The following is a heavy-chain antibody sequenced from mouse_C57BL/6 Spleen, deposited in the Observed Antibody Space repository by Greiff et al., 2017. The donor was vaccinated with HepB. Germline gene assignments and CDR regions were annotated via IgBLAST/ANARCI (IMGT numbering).Heavy chain of an antibody. V-gene: IGHV1-26*01. CDR1: GYTFTDYY. CDR2: INPNNGGT. D-gene: IGHD1-1*01. J-gene: IGHJ3*01. Sequence: EVQLQQSGPELVKPGASVKISCKASGYTFTDYYMNWVKQSHGKSLEWIGDINPNNGGTSYNQKFKGKATLTVDKSSSTAYMELRSLTSEDSAVYYCASQGNLYGIAYWGQGTLVTVSA. CDR3: ASQGNLYGIAY.